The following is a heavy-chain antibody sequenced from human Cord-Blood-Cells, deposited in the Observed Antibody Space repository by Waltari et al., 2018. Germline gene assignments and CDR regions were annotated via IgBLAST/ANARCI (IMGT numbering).Heavy chain of an antibody. D-gene: IGHD7-27*01. Sequence: QVQLVQSGSELKKPGASVKVSCKASGYTFTSYAMNWVRQAPGQGLEWMGWINTLTGNPTYAQGFTCRFVFSLYTSVSTAYLQICSLKAEDTALYYCARVGPETGDAFDIWGQGTMVTVSS. CDR2: INTLTGNP. CDR3: ARVGPETGDAFDI. V-gene: IGHV7-4-1*01. J-gene: IGHJ3*02. CDR1: GYTFTSYA.